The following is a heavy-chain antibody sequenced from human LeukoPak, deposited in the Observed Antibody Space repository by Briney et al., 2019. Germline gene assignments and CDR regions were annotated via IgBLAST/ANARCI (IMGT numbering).Heavy chain of an antibody. CDR1: GGSISSYY. Sequence: PSETLSLTCTVSGGSISSYYWSWIRQPPGKGLEWVGYIYYSGSTNYNPSLKSRVTISVDTSKNQFSLKLSSVTAADTAVYYCAREKGGYFFGSYGMDVWGQGTTVTVSS. D-gene: IGHD2-2*03. CDR3: AREKGGYFFGSYGMDV. CDR2: IYYSGST. J-gene: IGHJ6*02. V-gene: IGHV4-59*01.